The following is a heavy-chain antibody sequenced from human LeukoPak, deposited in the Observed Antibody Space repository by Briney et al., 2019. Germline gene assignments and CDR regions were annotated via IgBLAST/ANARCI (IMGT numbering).Heavy chain of an antibody. V-gene: IGHV3-33*03. CDR2: IWAGGSIA. J-gene: IGHJ4*02. D-gene: IGHD6-25*01. CDR3: TRVATAGTWTDY. CDR1: GITFSDYG. Sequence: GGPLRLSCAASGITFSDYGMQGVRPAPGKGLECPSVIWAGGSIADYADSVRGRFTISRDNSKNTVYLQMNSLRAEDTAIYFCTRVATAGTWTDYWGQGTLVTVSS.